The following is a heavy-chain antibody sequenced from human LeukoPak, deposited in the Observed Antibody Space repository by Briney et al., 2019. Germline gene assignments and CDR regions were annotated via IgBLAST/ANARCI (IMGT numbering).Heavy chain of an antibody. D-gene: IGHD1-7*01. V-gene: IGHV1-2*02. Sequence: EASVKVSCKASGYTFTGYYMHWVRQAPGQGLEWMGWINPNSGGTNYAQKFQGRVTMTRDMSTSTVYMELSSLRSEDTAVYYCARGGNWNYGDFNWFDPWGQGTLVTVSS. J-gene: IGHJ5*02. CDR1: GYTFTGYY. CDR2: INPNSGGT. CDR3: ARGGNWNYGDFNWFDP.